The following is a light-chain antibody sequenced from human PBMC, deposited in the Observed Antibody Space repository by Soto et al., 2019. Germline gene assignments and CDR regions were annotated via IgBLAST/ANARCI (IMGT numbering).Light chain of an antibody. J-gene: IGKJ4*01. CDR1: QSVSSQ. CDR3: QQRCDWPLT. V-gene: IGKV3-11*01. Sequence: EIVLTQSPGTLSLSPGEGGTLSCRASQSVSSQLAWYQQKPGQAPRLLIYDASNRATGIPARFSGSGSATDFTLTISSLEPEDFAVYYCQQRCDWPLTFGGGTKVEIK. CDR2: DAS.